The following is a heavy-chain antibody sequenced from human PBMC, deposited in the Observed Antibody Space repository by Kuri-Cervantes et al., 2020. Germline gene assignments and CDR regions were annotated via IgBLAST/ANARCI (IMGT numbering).Heavy chain of an antibody. Sequence: GESLKISCVASGFTFSSCGINWVRQAPGKGLEWLSYISSDGSAKYYADSVKGRFTISRDNARNSLYLQMNSLRAEDTAVYYCAREVVGGGKRDPGGGYWGQGTLVTVSS. D-gene: IGHD2-2*01. CDR2: ISSDGSAK. CDR1: GFTFSSCG. J-gene: IGHJ4*02. V-gene: IGHV3-48*01. CDR3: AREVVGGGKRDPGGGY.